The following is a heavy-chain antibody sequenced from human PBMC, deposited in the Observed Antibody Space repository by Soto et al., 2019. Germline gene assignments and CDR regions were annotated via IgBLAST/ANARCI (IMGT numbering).Heavy chain of an antibody. CDR1: GYTFTDDD. CDR3: ARFVRHRLPTINY. J-gene: IGHJ4*01. Sequence: ASVKCHLKAFGYTFTDDDINWVRQASGQVLECIGWMNPSSGYTGYAQKFQGRVTMTWDTSISTSYMELSSLTAADTAVYYCARFVRHRLPTINYWGHGALVTDS. CDR2: MNPSSGYT. D-gene: IGHD1-26*01. V-gene: IGHV1-8*01.